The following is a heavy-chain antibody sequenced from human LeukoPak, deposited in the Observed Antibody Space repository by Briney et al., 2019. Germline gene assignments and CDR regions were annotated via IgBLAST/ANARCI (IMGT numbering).Heavy chain of an antibody. CDR1: GYTFTSYD. CDR2: MNPNSGNT. D-gene: IGHD5-12*01. CDR3: ARDDSGYDKDYFDY. Sequence: ASVKVSCKASGYTFTSYDINWVRQATGQGLEWMGWMNPNSGNTGYAQKFQGRVTMTRNTSISTAYMELSSLRSEDTAVYYCARDDSGYDKDYFDYWGQGTLVTVSS. J-gene: IGHJ4*02. V-gene: IGHV1-8*01.